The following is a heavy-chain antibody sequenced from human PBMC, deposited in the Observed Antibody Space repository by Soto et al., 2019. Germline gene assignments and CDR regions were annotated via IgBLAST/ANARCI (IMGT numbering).Heavy chain of an antibody. Sequence: SETLSLTCAVFGGSFSGYFWSWVRQPPGRGLDWIGEIDHSGSTNYNPSLKSRVTISVDTSKNQFSLKLSSVTAADTAVYYCARGRHFYGIDYWGQGALVTVSS. D-gene: IGHD3-10*01. V-gene: IGHV4-34*01. CDR1: GGSFSGYF. J-gene: IGHJ4*02. CDR3: ARGRHFYGIDY. CDR2: IDHSGST.